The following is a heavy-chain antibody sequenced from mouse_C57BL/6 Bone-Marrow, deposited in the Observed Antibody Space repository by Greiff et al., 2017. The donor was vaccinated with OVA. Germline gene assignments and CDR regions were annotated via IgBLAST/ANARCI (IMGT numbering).Heavy chain of an antibody. CDR2: FYPGSGSI. Sequence: QVQLKESGAELVKPGASVKLSCKASGYTFTEYTIHWVKQRSGQGLEWIGWFYPGSGSIKYNEKFKDKDTLPADKSSSTVYMELSRLTSEDSAVYFCAKHEGRVPDYYGSSPLDGVDYWGQGTTRTVSS. CDR1: GYTFTEYT. J-gene: IGHJ2*01. CDR3: AKHEGRVPDYYGSSPLDGVDY. V-gene: IGHV1-62-2*01. D-gene: IGHD1-1*01.